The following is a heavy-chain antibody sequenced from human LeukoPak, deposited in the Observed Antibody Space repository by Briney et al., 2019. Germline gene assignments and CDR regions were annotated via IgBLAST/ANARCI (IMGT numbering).Heavy chain of an antibody. CDR1: GFSFSTYA. V-gene: IGHV3-23*01. D-gene: IGHD3-10*01. CDR3: AKDLRTYGSGIYRLPTVIFNY. Sequence: GGSLRLSCAASGFSFSTYAMSWVRQAPGKGLEWVSSIIPTGESTYYADSVKGRFTISRDNSKNTLYLQMNSLRAEDTAIYYCAKDLRTYGSGIYRLPTVIFNYWGQGTLVTVSS. CDR2: IIPTGEST. J-gene: IGHJ4*02.